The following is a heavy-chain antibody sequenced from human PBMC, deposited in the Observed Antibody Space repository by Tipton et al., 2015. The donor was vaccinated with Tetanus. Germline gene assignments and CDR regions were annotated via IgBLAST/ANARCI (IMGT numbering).Heavy chain of an antibody. CDR2: INHSGST. CDR1: GGSISSYY. J-gene: IGHJ4*02. CDR3: AGSGWHFDY. Sequence: TLSLTCTVSGGSISSYYWSWIRQPAGKGLEWIGEINHSGSTNYNLSLKSRVTISVDTSKNQFSLKLSSVTAADTAVYYCAGSGWHFDYWGQGTLVTVSS. D-gene: IGHD6-19*01. V-gene: IGHV4-34*01.